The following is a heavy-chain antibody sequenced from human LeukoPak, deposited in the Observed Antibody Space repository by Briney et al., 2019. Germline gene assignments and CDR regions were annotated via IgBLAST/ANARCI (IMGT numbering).Heavy chain of an antibody. D-gene: IGHD6-19*01. CDR2: IYYSGST. CDR1: GGSVSSGDYY. Sequence: PSQTLSLTCTVSGGSVSSGDYYWSWIRQLPGLGLDGIGYIYYSGSTYYNPSLKSRLTISVDTSKNQFSLKLSSVTAADTAVYYCARRRGNTSGFQGYYFDYWGQGTLVTVSS. V-gene: IGHV4-31*03. CDR3: ARRRGNTSGFQGYYFDY. J-gene: IGHJ4*02.